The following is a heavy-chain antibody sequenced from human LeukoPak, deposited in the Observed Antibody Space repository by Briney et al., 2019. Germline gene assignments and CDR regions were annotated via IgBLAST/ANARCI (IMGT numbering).Heavy chain of an antibody. CDR2: IIPIFGTA. CDR1: GGTFSSYA. CDR3: ATLRLGYYDFWSGYPRTNWFDP. Sequence: HRASVKVSCKASGGTFSSYAISWVRQAPGQGLEWMGGIIPIFGTANYAQKFQGRVTMTEDTSTDTAYMELSSLRSEDTAVYYCATLRLGYYDFWSGYPRTNWFDPWGQGTLVTVSS. D-gene: IGHD3-3*01. V-gene: IGHV1-69*06. J-gene: IGHJ5*02.